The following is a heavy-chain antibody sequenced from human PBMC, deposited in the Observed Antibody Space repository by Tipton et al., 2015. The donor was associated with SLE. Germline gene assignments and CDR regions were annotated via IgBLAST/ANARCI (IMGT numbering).Heavy chain of an antibody. CDR3: ARRPFATRSGFDV. J-gene: IGHJ3*01. CDR1: GVSITSYTYS. Sequence: TLSLTCIVSGVSITSYTYSWSWIRQSAGKGLEWLGRMYITGSAIYNPSLKSRVTISVDTSKNQFSLKLSSVTAADAAVYYCARRPFATRSGFDVWGQGTMVTVSS. V-gene: IGHV4-61*02. D-gene: IGHD6-25*01. CDR2: MYITGSA.